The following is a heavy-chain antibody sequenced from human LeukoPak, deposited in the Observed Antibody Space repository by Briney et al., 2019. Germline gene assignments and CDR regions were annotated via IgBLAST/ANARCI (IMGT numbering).Heavy chain of an antibody. CDR3: ARDYCSGGSCYSGNWFDP. CDR1: GGSISSYY. D-gene: IGHD2-15*01. CDR2: IYSSGST. J-gene: IGHJ5*02. Sequence: SETLSLTCTVSGGSISSYYWSWIRQPAGKGLEWIGRIYSSGSTTYNPSLKSRVTISVDTSKNQFSLKLSSVTAADTAVYYCARDYCSGGSCYSGNWFDPWGQGTLVTVSS. V-gene: IGHV4-4*07.